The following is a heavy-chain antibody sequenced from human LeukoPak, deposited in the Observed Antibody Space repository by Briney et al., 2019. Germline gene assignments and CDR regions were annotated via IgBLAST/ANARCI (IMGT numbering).Heavy chain of an antibody. CDR1: GFTVSRNY. CDR3: ARVSGSGWADY. Sequence: GGSLRLSCAASGFTVSRNYMTWVRQAPGKGLEWLSVIYSGGSTYYADSVKGRFTISRDNSKNTLYLQMNSLRAEDTAVYFCARVSGSGWADYWGQGTLVTVSS. V-gene: IGHV3-53*01. J-gene: IGHJ4*02. D-gene: IGHD6-19*01. CDR2: IYSGGST.